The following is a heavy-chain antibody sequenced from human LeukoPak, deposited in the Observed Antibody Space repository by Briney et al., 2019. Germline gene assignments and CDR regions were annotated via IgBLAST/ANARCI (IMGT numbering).Heavy chain of an antibody. J-gene: IGHJ5*02. V-gene: IGHV1-18*04. D-gene: IGHD3-3*01. CDR3: ARGRGITIFGVVINNWFDP. Sequence: ASVKVSCKASGYIFTDYYMHWVRQAPGQGLEWMGWISAYNGNTNYAQKLQGRVTMTTDTSTSTAYMGLRSLRSDDTAVYYCARGRGITIFGVVINNWFDPWRQGTLVTVSS. CDR1: GYIFTDYY. CDR2: ISAYNGNT.